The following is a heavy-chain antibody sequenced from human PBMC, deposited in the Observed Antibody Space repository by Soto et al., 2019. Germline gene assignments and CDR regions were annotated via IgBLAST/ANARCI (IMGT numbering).Heavy chain of an antibody. V-gene: IGHV4-59*08. D-gene: IGHD6-13*01. CDR2: VYHDGKT. Sequence: QVQLQESGPGLVKPSETLSLTCTVSGDFISSHYWSWIRQPPGKGLEWIGYVYHDGKTDSSPSLKSRVTISLETSKHQTSLTLPSVTAADTAVYYCARPKGIAPAVWYFDLWGRGTLVTVSS. CDR3: ARPKGIAPAVWYFDL. J-gene: IGHJ2*01. CDR1: GDFISSHY.